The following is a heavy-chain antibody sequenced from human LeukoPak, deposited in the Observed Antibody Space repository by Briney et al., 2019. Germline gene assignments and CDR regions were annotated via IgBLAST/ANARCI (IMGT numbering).Heavy chain of an antibody. CDR3: ARWASNYDILTGYSYYYYGMDV. D-gene: IGHD3-9*01. V-gene: IGHV3-48*04. Sequence: PGGSLRLSCAASGFTFSSYSMNWVRQAPGKGLEWVSYISSSSSTIYYADSVKGRFTISRDNAKNSLYLQMSSLRAEDTAVYYCARWASNYDILTGYSYYYYGMDVWGQGTTVTVSS. CDR2: ISSSSSTI. CDR1: GFTFSSYS. J-gene: IGHJ6*02.